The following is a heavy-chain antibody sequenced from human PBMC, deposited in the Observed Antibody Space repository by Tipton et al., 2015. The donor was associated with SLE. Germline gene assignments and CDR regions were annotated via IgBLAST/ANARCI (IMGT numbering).Heavy chain of an antibody. D-gene: IGHD1-26*01. CDR2: IYYSGST. V-gene: IGHV4-59*11. J-gene: IGHJ6*03. CDR3: ARGESGSYSDRWDYYYYMEV. Sequence: TLSLTCTVSGGSISSHYWSWIRQPPGKGLEWIGYIYYSGSTNYNPSLKSRVTISVDTSKNQFSLKLTSVTAADTAVYYCARGESGSYSDRWDYYYYMEVWGKGTTVTVSS. CDR1: GGSISSHY.